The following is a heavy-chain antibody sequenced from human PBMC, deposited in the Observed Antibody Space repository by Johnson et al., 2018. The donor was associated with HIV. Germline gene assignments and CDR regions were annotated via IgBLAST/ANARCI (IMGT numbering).Heavy chain of an antibody. J-gene: IGHJ3*02. CDR3: ARDLGPGGSGSYYNAFDI. D-gene: IGHD3-10*01. CDR2: IYWNGGTK. Sequence: MQLVESGGGVVRPGGSLRLSCAASGFTFDDYGMSWVRQAPGKGLEWVSGIYWNGGTKGYADSVKGRFTISRDNAKNSLYLQMNSLRAEDTALHYCARDLGPGGSGSYYNAFDIWGQGTMVTVAS. V-gene: IGHV3-20*04. CDR1: GFTFDDYG.